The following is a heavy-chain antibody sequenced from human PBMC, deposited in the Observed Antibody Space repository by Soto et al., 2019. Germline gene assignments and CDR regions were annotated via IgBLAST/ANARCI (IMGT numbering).Heavy chain of an antibody. J-gene: IGHJ6*02. Sequence: QVQLQQSGPGLVKPSQTLSLTCTVSGDSISSDYYHWTWLRQSPGKGLEWIGYIHHSGSILYNPSWKSRVTISVDTSKNQFSLHLTSVTAADTAVYFCAREDDGGDSLDVWGQGTTVTVSS. CDR2: IHHSGSI. CDR3: AREDDGGDSLDV. CDR1: GDSISSDYYH. V-gene: IGHV4-30-4*08. D-gene: IGHD2-21*02.